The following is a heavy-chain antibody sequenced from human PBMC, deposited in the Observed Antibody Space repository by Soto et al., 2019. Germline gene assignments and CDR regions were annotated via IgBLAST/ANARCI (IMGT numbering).Heavy chain of an antibody. CDR1: GYTFTSYG. CDR2: TRAYNGNT. J-gene: IGHJ4*02. CDR3: ARDAPPEDS. V-gene: IGHV1-18*01. Sequence: QVQLVQSGTEVKKPGASVKVSCKASGYTFTSYGISWVRQAPGQGLEWMGWTRAYNGNTNYAQKLQGRVTMTTDKTTSTAYMELRGLRSDATDVYYCARDAPPEDSWGQGTLVTVSS.